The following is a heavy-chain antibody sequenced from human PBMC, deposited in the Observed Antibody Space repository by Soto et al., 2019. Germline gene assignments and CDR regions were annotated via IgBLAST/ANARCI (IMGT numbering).Heavy chain of an antibody. J-gene: IGHJ4*02. Sequence: SETLSLTCAVYGGSFSGYYWSWIRQPPGKGLEWIGDFYSSGSPHHNPSLKNRVSISEDRSKNEFSLKLSSVTAADTAIYYCAREFYYDSSGIGFDSWGQGTLVTVPS. CDR3: AREFYYDSSGIGFDS. CDR1: GGSFSGYY. CDR2: FYSSGSP. V-gene: IGHV4-59*01. D-gene: IGHD3-22*01.